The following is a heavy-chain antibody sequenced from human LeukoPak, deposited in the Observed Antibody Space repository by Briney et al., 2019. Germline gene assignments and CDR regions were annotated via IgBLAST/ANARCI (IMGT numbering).Heavy chain of an antibody. D-gene: IGHD7-27*01. J-gene: IGHJ6*02. V-gene: IGHV1-18*01. CDR3: ARLRGLWVSYYYYGMDV. CDR1: GYTFTSYG. Sequence: VKVSCKASGYTFTSYGISWVRQAPGQGLEWMGWISAYNGNTNYAQELQGRVTMTTDTSTSTAYMELRSLRSDDTAVYYCARLRGLWVSYYYYGMDVWGQGTTVTVSS. CDR2: ISAYNGNT.